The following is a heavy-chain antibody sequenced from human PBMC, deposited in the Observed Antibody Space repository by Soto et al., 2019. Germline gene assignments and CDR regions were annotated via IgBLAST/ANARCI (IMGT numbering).Heavy chain of an antibody. J-gene: IGHJ4*02. CDR1: GFTFSSYA. D-gene: IGHD3-10*01. Sequence: GGSLRLSCAASGFTFSSYAMSWVRQAPGKGLEWVSAISGSGGSTYYADSVKGRFTISRDNSKNTLYLQMNSLRAEDTAVYYCAKGLLSYYYGSGSYYTLSFDSWGQGTLVTVSS. V-gene: IGHV3-23*01. CDR2: ISGSGGST. CDR3: AKGLLSYYYGSGSYYTLSFDS.